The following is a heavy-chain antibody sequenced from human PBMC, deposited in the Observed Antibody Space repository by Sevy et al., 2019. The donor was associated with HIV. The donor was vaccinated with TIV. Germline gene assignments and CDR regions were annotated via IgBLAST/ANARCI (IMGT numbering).Heavy chain of an antibody. D-gene: IGHD2-15*01. CDR3: ATASLWGDSGVSHPSFDS. Sequence: PGGSLRLSCAASGFAFNDFAMNWLRQLPGKGLEWVAIISYDGRKKFYADSVKGRFTISRDNSKNVVYLQMNSLRPEDTAVYFCATASLWGDSGVSHPSFDSWGQGTLVTVSS. J-gene: IGHJ4*02. CDR1: GFAFNDFA. CDR2: ISYDGRKK. V-gene: IGHV3-30*04.